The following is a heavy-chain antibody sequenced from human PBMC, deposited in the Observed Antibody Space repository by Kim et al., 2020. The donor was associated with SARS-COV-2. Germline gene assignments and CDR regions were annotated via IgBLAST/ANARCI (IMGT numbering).Heavy chain of an antibody. Sequence: ASVKVSCKASGYTFTGYYMHWVRQAPGQGLEWMGWINPNSGGTNYAQKFQGRVTMTRDTSISTAYMELSRLRSDDTAVYYCARGESTAMVTIPSLAYIDYWGQGTLVTVSS. CDR3: ARGESTAMVTIPSLAYIDY. D-gene: IGHD5-18*01. V-gene: IGHV1-2*02. CDR2: INPNSGGT. CDR1: GYTFTGYY. J-gene: IGHJ4*02.